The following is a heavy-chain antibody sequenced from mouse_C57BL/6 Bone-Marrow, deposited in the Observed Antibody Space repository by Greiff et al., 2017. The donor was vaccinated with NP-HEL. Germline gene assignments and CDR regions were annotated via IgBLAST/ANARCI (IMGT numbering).Heavy chain of an antibody. CDR3: ARSIITTVVEVDY. Sequence: LVESGAELAKPGASVKLSCKASGYTFTSYWMHWVKQRPGQGLEWIGYINPSSGYTKYNQKFKDKATLTADKSSSTAYMQLSSLTYEDSAVYYCARSIITTVVEVDYWGQGTTLTVSS. CDR2: INPSSGYT. J-gene: IGHJ2*01. CDR1: GYTFTSYW. V-gene: IGHV1-7*01. D-gene: IGHD1-1*01.